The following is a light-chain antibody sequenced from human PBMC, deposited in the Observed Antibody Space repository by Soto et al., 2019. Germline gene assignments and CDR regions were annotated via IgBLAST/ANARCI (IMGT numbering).Light chain of an antibody. V-gene: IGLV2-14*01. CDR3: TSYTTSSTPWV. CDR2: DVS. Sequence: QSALTQPASVSGSPGQSITISCTGTSSDVGSYNYVSWYKQHPGKAPKLMIYDVSYRPSGVSDRFSGSKSGNTASLTISGLQAEDEADYYCTSYTTSSTPWVFGGGTQLTVL. CDR1: SSDVGSYNY. J-gene: IGLJ3*02.